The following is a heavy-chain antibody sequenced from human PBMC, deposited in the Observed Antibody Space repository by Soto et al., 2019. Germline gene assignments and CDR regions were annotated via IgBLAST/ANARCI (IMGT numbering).Heavy chain of an antibody. CDR1: GDSFNDYY. D-gene: IGHD5-12*01. Sequence: QVQLVQSGAEVRKPGASVTVSCRSSGDSFNDYYIHWVRQAPGQGFEWMGWINPNGGVTKYAQKFQGWVSMTRDTSIRTVYMQLSRLRSDDTAVYYCAREGGGATATVDDYHVYMDVWGTGTTVTVS. CDR2: INPNGGVT. CDR3: AREGGGATATVDDYHVYMDV. V-gene: IGHV1-2*04. J-gene: IGHJ6*03.